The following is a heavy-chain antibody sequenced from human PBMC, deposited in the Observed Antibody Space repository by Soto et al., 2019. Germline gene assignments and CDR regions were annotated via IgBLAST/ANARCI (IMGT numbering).Heavy chain of an antibody. J-gene: IGHJ3*02. Sequence: SETLSLTCTFSGGSISSSNYYWGWIRQPPGKGLEWIGSIFYSESTYYNPSLKSRVTISINTSKNQFSLMLRSVAAADTAMYYCAFYCFTSSCYPPDAFDIWGQGTMVTVSS. CDR1: GGSISSSNYY. D-gene: IGHD2-15*01. CDR3: AFYCFTSSCYPPDAFDI. V-gene: IGHV4-39*01. CDR2: IFYSEST.